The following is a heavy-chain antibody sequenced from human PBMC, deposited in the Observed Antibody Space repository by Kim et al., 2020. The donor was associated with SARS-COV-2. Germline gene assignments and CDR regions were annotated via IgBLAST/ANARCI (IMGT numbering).Heavy chain of an antibody. CDR3: ARAPVAIPGGYFDY. Sequence: GGSLRLSCAASGFTFSRFAMHWVRQAPGKGLERVALIWFDGSTKDYADSVKGRFTISRDNSKNTLYLQMNSLRAEDTAAYYCARAPVAIPGGYFDYCGQG. V-gene: IGHV3-33*01. CDR1: GFTFSRFA. CDR2: IWFDGSTK. J-gene: IGHJ4*02. D-gene: IGHD2-2*02.